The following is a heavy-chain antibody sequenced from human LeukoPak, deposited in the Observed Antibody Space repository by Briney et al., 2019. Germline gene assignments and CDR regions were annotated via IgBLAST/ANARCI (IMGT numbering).Heavy chain of an antibody. Sequence: GESLQISCKGSGYSFTSYWIGWVRQLPGKGLEWMGIIYPGDSDTRYSPSFQGQVTISADKSTSTAYLQWSSLKASDTAMYYCARRWLSSEYFDYWGQGTLVTVSS. D-gene: IGHD2-15*01. CDR2: IYPGDSDT. J-gene: IGHJ4*02. V-gene: IGHV5-51*01. CDR1: GYSFTSYW. CDR3: ARRWLSSEYFDY.